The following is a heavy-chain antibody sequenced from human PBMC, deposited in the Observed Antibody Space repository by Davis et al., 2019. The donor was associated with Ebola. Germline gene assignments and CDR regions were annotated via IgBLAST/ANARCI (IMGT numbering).Heavy chain of an antibody. CDR1: GFTFSSYW. J-gene: IGHJ6*02. CDR2: IKSKTDGGTT. V-gene: IGHV3-15*01. CDR3: TTDKGYDFWSGYYRPLAGYYGMDV. Sequence: GESLKISCAASGFTFSSYWMHWVRQAPGKGLEWVGRIKSKTDGGTTDYAAPVKGRFTISRDDSKNTLYLQMNSLKTEDTAVYYCTTDKGYDFWSGYYRPLAGYYGMDVWGQGTTVTVSS. D-gene: IGHD3-3*01.